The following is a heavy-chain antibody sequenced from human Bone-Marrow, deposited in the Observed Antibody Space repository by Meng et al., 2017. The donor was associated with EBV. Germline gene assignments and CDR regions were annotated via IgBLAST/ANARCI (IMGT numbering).Heavy chain of an antibody. CDR3: ATQRRDTDWFDP. V-gene: IGHV4-34*01. CDR1: GGSVSGYY. J-gene: IGHJ5*02. Sequence: VHVQQWGAGLLKPSETLSPACAVYGGSVSGYYWTWIRQPPGKGLEWIGEINHSGSTNYNPSLKSRVTISVDTSKNQFSLKLSSVTAADTAVYYCATQRRDTDWFDPWGQGTLVTVSS. CDR2: INHSGST. D-gene: IGHD6-25*01.